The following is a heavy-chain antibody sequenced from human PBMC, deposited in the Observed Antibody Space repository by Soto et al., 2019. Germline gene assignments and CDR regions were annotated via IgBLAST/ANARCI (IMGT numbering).Heavy chain of an antibody. CDR3: ARGSDSTSFDY. CDR2: IIPIFGTA. CDR1: GGTFSSYS. D-gene: IGHD3-22*01. Sequence: GASVKVSCKASGGTFSSYSISWVLQAPGQGLEWMGGIIPIFGTANYAQKFQGKVTITADKSTSTAYMELSSLRSEDTAVYYCARGSDSTSFDYWGQGTLVTVS. V-gene: IGHV1-69*06. J-gene: IGHJ4*02.